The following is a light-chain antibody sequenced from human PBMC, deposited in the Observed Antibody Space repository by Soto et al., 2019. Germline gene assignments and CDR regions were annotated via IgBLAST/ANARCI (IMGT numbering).Light chain of an antibody. CDR3: SSYTSSSTLAV. CDR1: SSDVGGYNY. J-gene: IGLJ2*01. CDR2: DVS. Sequence: QSVLTQPASVSGSPGQSITISCTGTSSDVGGYNYVSWYQQHPGKAPKLMIYDVSNRPSGVSNRFSGSKSGNTASLTISGLQAEDEADYCCSSYTSSSTLAVFGGGTQLTVL. V-gene: IGLV2-14*01.